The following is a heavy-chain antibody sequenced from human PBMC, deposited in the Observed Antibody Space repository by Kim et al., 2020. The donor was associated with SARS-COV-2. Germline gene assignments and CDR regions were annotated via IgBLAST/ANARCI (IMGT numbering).Heavy chain of an antibody. CDR3: ARWVGMVTSMIGWFDP. Sequence: LKRRGTQSVDTSKNQFSLKLSSVTAADTAVYYCARWVGMVTSMIGWFDPWGQGTLVTVSS. V-gene: IGHV4-31*02. D-gene: IGHD2-21*02. J-gene: IGHJ5*02.